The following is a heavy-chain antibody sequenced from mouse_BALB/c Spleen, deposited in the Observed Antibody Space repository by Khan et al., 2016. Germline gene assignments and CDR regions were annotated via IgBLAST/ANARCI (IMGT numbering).Heavy chain of an antibody. CDR1: GYTFTDYW. CDR3: ANGGKSYALDY. CDR2: IDTSDTYT. Sequence: QVQLQQSGAELVMPGASVKMSCKASGYTFTDYWMHWVKLRPGQGLEWIGAIDTSDTYTSYNQKFQGKATLTVDESSSTAYMHLRSLTSEDSAVYYCANGGKSYALDYWGQGTSVTVSS. D-gene: IGHD2-1*01. J-gene: IGHJ4*01. V-gene: IGHV1-69*01.